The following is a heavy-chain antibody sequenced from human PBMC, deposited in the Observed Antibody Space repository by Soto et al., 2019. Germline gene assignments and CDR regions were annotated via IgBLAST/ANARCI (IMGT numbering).Heavy chain of an antibody. CDR1: GYTFTSYA. J-gene: IGHJ6*02. CDR3: ARGGCSSTSCYYSYYYYGMDV. Sequence: ASVKVSCKASGYTFTSYAMHWVRQAPGQRLEWMGWINAGNGNTKYSQKFQGRVTITRDTSASTAYMELSSLRSEDTAVYYCARGGCSSTSCYYSYYYYGMDVWGQVTTSTVS. D-gene: IGHD2-2*01. V-gene: IGHV1-3*01. CDR2: INAGNGNT.